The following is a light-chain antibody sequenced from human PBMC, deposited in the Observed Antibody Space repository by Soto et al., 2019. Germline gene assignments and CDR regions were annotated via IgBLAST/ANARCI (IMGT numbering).Light chain of an antibody. J-gene: IGKJ1*01. CDR1: QSISGW. Sequence: DIQMTQSPSTLSGSVGDRVTITCRASQSISGWLAWYQQKPGKAPKLLIYKASTLKSGVPSRFSGSGSGTEFTLTISSLQPDDFATYYCQHYNSYSEAFGHGTKVDIK. V-gene: IGKV1-5*03. CDR3: QHYNSYSEA. CDR2: KAS.